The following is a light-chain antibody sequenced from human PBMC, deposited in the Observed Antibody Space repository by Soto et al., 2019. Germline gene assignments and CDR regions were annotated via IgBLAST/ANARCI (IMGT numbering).Light chain of an antibody. CDR2: SDN. V-gene: IGLV1-44*01. J-gene: IGLJ2*01. CDR3: AACDDSRSGLVV. Sequence: QSVLTQPPSTSGTPGQRVTMSCSGSNSNIGSNTVYWYRQLPGTAPKLLIHSDNQRPSGVPDRFPASKSGTSASLAISGLQSEDEADYYCAACDDSRSGLVVFGGGTKLTVL. CDR1: NSNIGSNT.